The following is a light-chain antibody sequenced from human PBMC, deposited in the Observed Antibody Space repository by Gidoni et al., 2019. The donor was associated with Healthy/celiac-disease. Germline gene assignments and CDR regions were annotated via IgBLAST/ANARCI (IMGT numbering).Light chain of an antibody. Sequence: EIVLTQSPATLSLSPGERATLSCRASQSVSIYLAWYQQKPGQAHRLLIYDASNRATGIPARFSGSGSGTAFTLTISSLEPEDFAVYYCQQRSNWPWTFXQXTKVXIK. J-gene: IGKJ1*01. CDR3: QQRSNWPWT. CDR2: DAS. V-gene: IGKV3-11*01. CDR1: QSVSIY.